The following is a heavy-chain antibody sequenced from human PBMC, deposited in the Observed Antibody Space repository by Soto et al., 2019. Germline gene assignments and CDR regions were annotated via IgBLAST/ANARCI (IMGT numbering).Heavy chain of an antibody. CDR1: AGSISSDGFY. V-gene: IGHV4-31*03. D-gene: IGHD5-12*01. Sequence: QVQLQESGPGLVKPSQTLSLTCSVSAGSISSDGFYWNWIRQPPGRGLEWIGYIYHSGGTYSSPSLRSRVTISVDTSKNQFTLKLSSVTAADTAVYFCVRDRGGYGVFDYWGQGTLVTVSS. CDR3: VRDRGGYGVFDY. CDR2: IYHSGGT. J-gene: IGHJ4*02.